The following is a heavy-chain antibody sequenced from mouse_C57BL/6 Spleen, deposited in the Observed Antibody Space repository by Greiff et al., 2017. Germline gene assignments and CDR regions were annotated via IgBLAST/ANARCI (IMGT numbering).Heavy chain of an antibody. CDR2: ISYDGSN. D-gene: IGHD2-3*01. J-gene: IGHJ2*01. Sequence: EVQLQESGPGLVQPSQSLSLTCSVTGYSITSGYYWNWIRQFPGNKLEWMGYISYDGSNNYNPSLKNRISITRDTSKNQFFLKLNSVTTEDTATYYCARVDDGYYVPDYWGQGTTLTVSS. CDR3: ARVDDGYYVPDY. V-gene: IGHV3-6*01. CDR1: GYSITSGYY.